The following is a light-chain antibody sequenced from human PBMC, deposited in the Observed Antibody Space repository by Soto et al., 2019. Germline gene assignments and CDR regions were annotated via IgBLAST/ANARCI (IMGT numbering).Light chain of an antibody. Sequence: QSALIQPASVSGSPGQSLIISCTGTGGDSGSSTYVSWYQQHSDKAPKVVIYEVNKRPSGVSSRFSGAKSGSTASLTISGLQGDDEATYFCSSYTTTNSWVFGGGTKLTVL. CDR2: EVN. CDR3: SSYTTTNSWV. CDR1: GGDSGSSTY. V-gene: IGLV2-14*01. J-gene: IGLJ3*02.